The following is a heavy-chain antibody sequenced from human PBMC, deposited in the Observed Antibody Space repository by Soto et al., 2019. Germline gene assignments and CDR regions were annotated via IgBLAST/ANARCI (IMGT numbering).Heavy chain of an antibody. J-gene: IGHJ6*02. Sequence: EVQLVESGGGLVQPGGSLRLSCAASGFTFSSYWMHWVRQAPGKGLVWVSRINSDGSSTSYADSVKGRFTISRDNAKNTMYLQMNSLRAEDTAVYYCARDYGLVYCYYYGMDVWGQGTTVTVSS. CDR3: ARDYGLVYCYYYGMDV. CDR2: INSDGSST. D-gene: IGHD6-13*01. V-gene: IGHV3-74*01. CDR1: GFTFSSYW.